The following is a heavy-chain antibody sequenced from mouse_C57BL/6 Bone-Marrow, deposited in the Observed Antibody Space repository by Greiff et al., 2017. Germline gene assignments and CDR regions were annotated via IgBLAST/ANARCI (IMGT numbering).Heavy chain of an antibody. CDR1: GYTFTDYE. D-gene: IGHD2-5*01. CDR3: TREGSNYPFAY. V-gene: IGHV1-15*01. Sequence: QVQLQQSGAELVRPGASVTLSCKASGYTFTDYEMHWVKQTPVHGLEWIGAIDPETGGTAYNQKFKGKAILTADKSSSTAYMELRSLTSEDSAVYYGTREGSNYPFAYWGQGTLVTVSA. CDR2: IDPETGGT. J-gene: IGHJ3*01.